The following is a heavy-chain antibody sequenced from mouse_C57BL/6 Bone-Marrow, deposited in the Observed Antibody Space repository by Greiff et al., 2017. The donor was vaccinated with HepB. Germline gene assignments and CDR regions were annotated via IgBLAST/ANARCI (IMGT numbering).Heavy chain of an antibody. V-gene: IGHV14-4*01. CDR3: TTGAY. Sequence: EVKLMESGAELVRPGASVKLSCTASGFNIKDDYMHWVKQRPEQGLEWIGWIDPENGDTEYASKFQGKATITADTASNTAYLQLSSLTSEDTAVYYCTTGAYWGQGTLVTVSA. J-gene: IGHJ3*01. CDR1: GFNIKDDY. CDR2: IDPENGDT.